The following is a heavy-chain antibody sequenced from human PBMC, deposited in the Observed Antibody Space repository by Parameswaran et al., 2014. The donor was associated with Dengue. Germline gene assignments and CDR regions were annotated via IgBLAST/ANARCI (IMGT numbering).Heavy chain of an antibody. CDR2: ISYDGSNK. D-gene: IGHD3-10*01. Sequence: WIRQPPGKGLEWVAVISYDGSNKYYADSVKGRFTISRDNSKNTLYLQMNSLRAEDTAVYYCARDWGDFITMVRGATYYYGMDVWGQGTTVTVSS. J-gene: IGHJ6*02. CDR3: ARDWGDFITMVRGATYYYGMDV. V-gene: IGHV3-30*04.